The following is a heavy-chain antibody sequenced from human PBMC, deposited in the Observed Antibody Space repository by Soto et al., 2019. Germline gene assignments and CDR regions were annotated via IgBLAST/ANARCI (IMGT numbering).Heavy chain of an antibody. Sequence: EVQLLESGGGLVQPGGSLRLSCAASGFTFGSYAMIWVRQVPGKGLDWVSAISGSGGSTYYTDSVKGRFTISRDNSKNTLYLQMSSVRAEDTAVYYCAKDRAMYYFDSGGQGTLVTVSS. CDR1: GFTFGSYA. CDR3: AKDRAMYYFDS. J-gene: IGHJ4*02. CDR2: ISGSGGST. V-gene: IGHV3-23*01.